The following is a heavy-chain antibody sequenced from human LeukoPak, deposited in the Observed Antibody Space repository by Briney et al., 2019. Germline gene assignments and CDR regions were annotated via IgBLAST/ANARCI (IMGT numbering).Heavy chain of an antibody. CDR2: IYHSGST. J-gene: IGHJ4*02. V-gene: IGHV4-38-2*02. D-gene: IGHD1-26*01. CDR3: ARDLSIVGATTDY. Sequence: SETLSLTCTVSGYSISSGYYWGWIRQPPGKGLEWIGSIYHSGSTYYNPSLKSRVTISVDKSKNQFSLKLSSVTAADTAVYYCARDLSIVGATTDYWGQGTLVTVSS. CDR1: GYSISSGYY.